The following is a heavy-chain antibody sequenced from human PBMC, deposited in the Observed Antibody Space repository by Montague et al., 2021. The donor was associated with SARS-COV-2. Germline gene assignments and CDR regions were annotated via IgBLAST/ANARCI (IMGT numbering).Heavy chain of an antibody. CDR1: GGSISSGSYF. Sequence: TLSLTCTVSGGSISSGSYFWSWIRQPAGKGLEWIGRIYTSGSTNYNPSLKSRVTISVDTSKKQFSLRLNSVTAADTAVYYCARGGGYSYGALDYWGQGTLVTVSS. CDR2: IYTSGST. CDR3: ARGGGYSYGALDY. J-gene: IGHJ4*02. V-gene: IGHV4-61*02. D-gene: IGHD5-18*01.